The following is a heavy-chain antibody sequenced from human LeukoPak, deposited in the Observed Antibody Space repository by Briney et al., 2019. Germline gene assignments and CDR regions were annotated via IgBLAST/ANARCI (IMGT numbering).Heavy chain of an antibody. V-gene: IGHV4-38-2*02. J-gene: IGHJ3*02. Sequence: SETLSLTCTISGSSISSGYYWGWIRQSPGKGLEWIGSAFHSGSTYYNPSLKSRVTISVATSKNQFSLKLTSVTAADTALYYCARYDDSSGYYYVLDSFDIWGQGTIVTVSS. D-gene: IGHD3-22*01. CDR2: AFHSGST. CDR1: GSSISSGYY. CDR3: ARYDDSSGYYYVLDSFDI.